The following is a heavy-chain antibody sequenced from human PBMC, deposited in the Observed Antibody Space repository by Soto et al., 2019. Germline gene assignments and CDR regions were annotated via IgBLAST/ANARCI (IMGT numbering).Heavy chain of an antibody. CDR3: ARTDLRITIFGVVIASGYYYGMDV. V-gene: IGHV1-18*01. Sequence: ASVKVSCKASGYTFYSHSISWVRQAPGQGLEWMGRINADYGNTQYAQKFRGRVTMTTDTSTSTVYMELSSLRSEDTAVYYCARTDLRITIFGVVIASGYYYGMDVWGQGTTVTVSS. CDR2: INADYGNT. D-gene: IGHD3-3*01. J-gene: IGHJ6*02. CDR1: GYTFYSHS.